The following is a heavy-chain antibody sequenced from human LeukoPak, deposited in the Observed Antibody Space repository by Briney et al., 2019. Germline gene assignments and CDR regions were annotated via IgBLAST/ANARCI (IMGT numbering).Heavy chain of an antibody. CDR2: IKQDGTEK. D-gene: IGHD6-13*01. Sequence: GGSLRLSCVASGFTFSSYWMTWVRQAPGKGLEWVANIKQDGTEKYFVDSVMGRFTISRDNAKNSLYLQMNSLRAEDTAVYYCARVSSSSWYVCDYWGQGTLVTVSS. V-gene: IGHV3-7*01. CDR3: ARVSSSSWYVCDY. CDR1: GFTFSSYW. J-gene: IGHJ4*02.